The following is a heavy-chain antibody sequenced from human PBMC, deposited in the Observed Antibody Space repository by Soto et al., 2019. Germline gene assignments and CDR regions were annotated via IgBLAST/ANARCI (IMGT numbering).Heavy chain of an antibody. J-gene: IGHJ4*02. CDR2: ISGSGDTT. D-gene: IGHD3-22*01. CDR3: ARHIHYYDSSGYSDY. V-gene: IGHV3-23*01. Sequence: PGGSLRLSCAGSGFTFSSYAMSWVRQAPGKGLEWVSAISGSGDTTYYADSVKGRFTISRDNAKNSLYLQMNSLRAEDTAVYYCARHIHYYDSSGYSDYWGQGTLVTVSS. CDR1: GFTFSSYA.